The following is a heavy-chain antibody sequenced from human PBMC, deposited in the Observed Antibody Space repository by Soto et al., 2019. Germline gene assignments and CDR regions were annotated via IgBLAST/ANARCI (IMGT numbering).Heavy chain of an antibody. CDR2: IYYSGST. CDR1: GGSISSYY. Sequence: SETLSLTCTVSGGSISSYYWSWIRQPPGKGLEWIGYIYYSGSTNYNPSLKSRVTISVDTSKNQFSLKLSSVTAADTAVYYCARDNRGYYGSGHYYYGMDVWGQGTTVTVSS. V-gene: IGHV4-59*01. J-gene: IGHJ6*02. CDR3: ARDNRGYYGSGHYYYGMDV. D-gene: IGHD3-10*01.